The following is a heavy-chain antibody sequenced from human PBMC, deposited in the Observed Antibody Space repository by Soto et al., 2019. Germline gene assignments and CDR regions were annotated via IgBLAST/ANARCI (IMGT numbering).Heavy chain of an antibody. CDR1: GFPFSNYW. J-gene: IGHJ5*02. D-gene: IGHD3-10*01. Sequence: EVQLVESGGGLVQPGGSLRLSCAASGFPFSNYWMHWVRQAPGKGLVWVSRINSDASSTDYADSVKGRFTISRDNAKNTLFLQMNSLRAEDTAVYYCARDPAWCGAFDPWGQGTLVTVSS. V-gene: IGHV3-74*01. CDR2: INSDASST. CDR3: ARDPAWCGAFDP.